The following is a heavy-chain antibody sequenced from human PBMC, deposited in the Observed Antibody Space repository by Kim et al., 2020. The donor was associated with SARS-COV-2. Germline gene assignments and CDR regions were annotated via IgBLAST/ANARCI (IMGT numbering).Heavy chain of an antibody. D-gene: IGHD6-19*01. CDR1: GYNFIDYY. J-gene: IGHJ1*01. CDR2: INPNSGVT. V-gene: IGHV1-2*02. Sequence: ASVKVSCKASGYNFIDYYMHWVRQAPGQGLEWMGWINPNSGVTKYAQKFQGRVTMTRDTSITTAYMELSRLTSDDTAVYYCVKVAIPVAGVPGYFQHWGQGTLVTVSS. CDR3: VKVAIPVAGVPGYFQH.